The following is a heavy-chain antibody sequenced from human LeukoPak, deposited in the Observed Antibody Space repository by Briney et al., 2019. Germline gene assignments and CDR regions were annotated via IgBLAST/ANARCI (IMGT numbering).Heavy chain of an antibody. CDR2: IGTGAFST. V-gene: IGHV3-23*01. Sequence: PGGSLRLSCAASGLTLKSYHMRWLRQAPGKGLEGVSTIGTGAFSTYYADSVKGRFTISRDNSKNRLYLQMNSLRAEDTAIDYCAKRLLEDYDSSVCDYWGQGTLVTVSS. J-gene: IGHJ4*02. D-gene: IGHD3-22*01. CDR1: GLTLKSYH. CDR3: AKRLLEDYDSSVCDY.